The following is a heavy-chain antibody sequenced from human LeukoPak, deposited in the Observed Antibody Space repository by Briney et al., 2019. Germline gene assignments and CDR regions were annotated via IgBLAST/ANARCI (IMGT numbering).Heavy chain of an antibody. J-gene: IGHJ4*02. CDR1: GGSISSYY. V-gene: IGHV4-59*01. Sequence: SETLSLTCTVSGGSISSYYWSWIRQPPGKGLEWIGYIYYSGSTNYNPSLKSRVTISVDTSKNQFSLKLSSVTAADTAMYYCARASYYYDSSGYYYVDYFDYWGQGTLVTVSS. CDR3: ARASYYYDSSGYYYVDYFDY. CDR2: IYYSGST. D-gene: IGHD3-22*01.